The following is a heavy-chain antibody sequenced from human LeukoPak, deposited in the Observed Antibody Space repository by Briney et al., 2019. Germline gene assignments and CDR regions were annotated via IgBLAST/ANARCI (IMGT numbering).Heavy chain of an antibody. CDR2: ISGSDSST. CDR3: ARGPFTLVRGADNWFDP. J-gene: IGHJ5*02. D-gene: IGHD3-10*01. V-gene: IGHV3-23*01. CDR1: GFTFSSSA. Sequence: GGSLRLSCAASGFTFSSSAMSWVRQAPGKGLEWVSTISGSDSSTHYADSVKGRFTISRDNSKNTLYLQMNSLRADDTAVYYCARGPFTLVRGADNWFDPWGQGTLVTVSS.